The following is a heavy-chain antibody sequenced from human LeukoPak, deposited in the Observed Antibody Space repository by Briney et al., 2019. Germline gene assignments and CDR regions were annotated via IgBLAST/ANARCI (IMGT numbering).Heavy chain of an antibody. D-gene: IGHD1-26*01. Sequence: PSETLSLTCAIYDESFSGYLSDSYWSWVRRPPGKGREWIGEIDRHGNTNYSPSLKSRVTISIQTSKNQFSLKLSSVTAADTAVYYCARERLSGSYQRDAFDIWGQGTMVTVSS. CDR2: IDRHGNT. CDR1: DESFSGYLSDSY. V-gene: IGHV4-34*01. CDR3: ARERLSGSYQRDAFDI. J-gene: IGHJ3*02.